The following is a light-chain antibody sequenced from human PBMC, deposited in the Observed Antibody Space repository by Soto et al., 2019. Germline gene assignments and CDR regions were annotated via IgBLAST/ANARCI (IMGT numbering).Light chain of an antibody. CDR3: SSYAGSNNVV. CDR2: EVS. Sequence: QSVLTQPPSASGSPGQSVTISCTGTSRDVGGYNYVSWYQQHPGKAPKLMIYEVSKRPSGVPDSFSGSKSGNTASLTVSGLQAEDEADYYCSSYAGSNNVVFGGGTQLTVL. J-gene: IGLJ2*01. V-gene: IGLV2-8*01. CDR1: SRDVGGYNY.